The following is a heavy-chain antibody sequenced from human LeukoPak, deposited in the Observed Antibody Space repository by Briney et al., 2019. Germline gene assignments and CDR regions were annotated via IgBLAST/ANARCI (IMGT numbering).Heavy chain of an antibody. J-gene: IGHJ4*02. CDR3: ARGGTDDFWSGYTLPGYFDY. V-gene: IGHV5-51*01. CDR1: GYSFTSYW. Sequence: GESLKISCKGSGYSFTSYWIGWVRQMPGKGLEWMGIIYPGDSDTRYSPSFQGQVTISADKSISTAYLQWSSLKASNTAMYYCARGGTDDFWSGYTLPGYFDYWGQGTLVTVSS. CDR2: IYPGDSDT. D-gene: IGHD3-3*01.